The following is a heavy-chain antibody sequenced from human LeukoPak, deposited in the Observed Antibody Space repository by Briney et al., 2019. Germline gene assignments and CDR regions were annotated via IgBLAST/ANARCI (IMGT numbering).Heavy chain of an antibody. CDR1: GFTFSSYG. CDR2: IRYDGSNK. D-gene: IGHD6-13*01. CDR3: ARDGRAGSWKRTYYFDY. Sequence: PGGSLRLSCAASGFTFSSYGMHWVRQAPGKGLEWVAFIRYDGSNKYYADSVKGRFTISRDNSKNTLYLQMNSLRAEDTAVYYCARDGRAGSWKRTYYFDYWGQGTLVTVSS. J-gene: IGHJ4*02. V-gene: IGHV3-30*02.